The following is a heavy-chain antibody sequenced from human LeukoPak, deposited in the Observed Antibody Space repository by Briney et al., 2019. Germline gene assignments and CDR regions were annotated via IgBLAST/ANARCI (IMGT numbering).Heavy chain of an antibody. Sequence: SETLSLTCTVSGDSISNYYWTWIRQTPGKGLEWIGNLYHSGAADYNPSLKTRVTTSVDTSKDQFSLSLRSSTAADTAVYFCARLGKAYYMDVWGTGTTVTVSS. CDR2: LYHSGAA. J-gene: IGHJ6*03. V-gene: IGHV4-59*08. CDR3: ARLGKAYYMDV. CDR1: GDSISNYY. D-gene: IGHD1-1*01.